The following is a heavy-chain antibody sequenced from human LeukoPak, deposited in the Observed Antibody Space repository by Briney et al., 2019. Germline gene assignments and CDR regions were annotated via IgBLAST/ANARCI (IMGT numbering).Heavy chain of an antibody. D-gene: IGHD2-21*02. V-gene: IGHV4-30-2*01. CDR2: IYHSGST. CDR1: GGSISSGGYS. Sequence: PSETLSLTCAVSGGSISSGGYSWSWIRQPPGKGLEWIGYIYHSGSTYYNPSLKSRVTISVDTSKNQFSLKLSSVTAADTAVYYCARTLGGDLDYWGQGTLVTVSS. J-gene: IGHJ4*02. CDR3: ARTLGGDLDY.